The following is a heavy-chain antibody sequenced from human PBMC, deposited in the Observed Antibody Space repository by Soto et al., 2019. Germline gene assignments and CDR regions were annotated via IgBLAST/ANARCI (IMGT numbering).Heavy chain of an antibody. J-gene: IGHJ3*02. CDR3: AKDIRSRITMIVVVSCFDI. V-gene: IGHV3-23*01. D-gene: IGHD3-22*01. Sequence: EVQLLESGGGLVQPGGSLRLSCAASGFTFSSYAMSWVRQAPGKGLEWVSAISGSGGGTYYADSVKGRFTISRDNSKNTLYLQMNSLRAEDTAVYYCAKDIRSRITMIVVVSCFDIWGQGTMVTVSS. CDR1: GFTFSSYA. CDR2: ISGSGGGT.